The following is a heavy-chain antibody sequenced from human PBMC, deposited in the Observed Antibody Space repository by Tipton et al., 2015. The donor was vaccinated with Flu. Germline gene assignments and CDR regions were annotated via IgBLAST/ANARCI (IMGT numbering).Heavy chain of an antibody. CDR3: ARESLPDYYYYSGLDV. CDR1: GGSISDYY. J-gene: IGHJ6*02. V-gene: IGHV4-59*01. Sequence: GSLRLSCTVSGGSISDYYWSWIRQPPGKGLEWIGYIYYSGSTNYNPSLKSRVIISGDTSKNQLSLKLSSVTAADTAVYYCARESLPDYYYYSGLDVWGQGTTLTVSS. CDR2: IYYSGST.